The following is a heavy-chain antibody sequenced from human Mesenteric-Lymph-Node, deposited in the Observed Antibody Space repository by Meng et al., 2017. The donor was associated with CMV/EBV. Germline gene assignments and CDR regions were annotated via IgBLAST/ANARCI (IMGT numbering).Heavy chain of an antibody. V-gene: IGHV3-21*01. CDR2: ISSSSSYI. CDR3: ARVTGNYFDY. CDR1: GFTFSSYA. J-gene: IGHJ4*02. D-gene: IGHD1-14*01. Sequence: GESLKISCAASGFTFSSYAMSWVRQAPGKGLEWVSSISSSSSYIYYADSVKGRFTISRDNSDNILSLQMNGLRADDTAQYYCARVTGNYFDYWGQGVLVTVSS.